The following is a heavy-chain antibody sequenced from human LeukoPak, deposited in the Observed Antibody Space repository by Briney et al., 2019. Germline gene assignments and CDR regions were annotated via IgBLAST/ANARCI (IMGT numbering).Heavy chain of an antibody. CDR1: GGSISSYY. V-gene: IGHV4-59*01. D-gene: IGHD3-9*01. J-gene: IGHJ6*03. Sequence: SETLSLTCTVSGGSISSYYWSWIRQPPGKGLEWIGYIYYSGSTNYNPSLKSRVTISVDTSKNQFSLKLSSVTAADTAVYYCARSAQYYDILTGYYYYYYMDVWGKGTTVTISS. CDR2: IYYSGST. CDR3: ARSAQYYDILTGYYYYYYMDV.